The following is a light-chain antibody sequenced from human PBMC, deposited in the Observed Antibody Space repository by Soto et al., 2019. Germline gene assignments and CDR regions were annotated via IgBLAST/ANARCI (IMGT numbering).Light chain of an antibody. J-gene: IGKJ1*01. CDR3: QQSFNLPRT. CDR2: AAS. V-gene: IGKV1-39*01. Sequence: DIQMTQSPSSLSASVGETVTITCRASLSIASSLNWFQHRPGQAPKLLLFAASNLNERAPPWFSGTGSGTSFSLTIRGLQPEDFATYYCQQSFNLPRTFGPGTKVDIK. CDR1: LSIASS.